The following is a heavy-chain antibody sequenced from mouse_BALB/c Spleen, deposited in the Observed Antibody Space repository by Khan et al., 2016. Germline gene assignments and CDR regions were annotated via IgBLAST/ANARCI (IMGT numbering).Heavy chain of an antibody. J-gene: IGHJ3*01. CDR2: ISSGGSYT. Sequence: EVELVASGGGLVKPGGSLKLSCAASGFTFSSYAMSWVRQSPEKRLEWVAEISSGGSYTYYPDTVTGRFTISRDNAKNTLYLEMSSLRSEDTAMYYCARGGGNPAWFAYWGQGTLVTVSA. V-gene: IGHV5-9-4*01. CDR3: ARGGGNPAWFAY. D-gene: IGHD2-1*01. CDR1: GFTFSSYA.